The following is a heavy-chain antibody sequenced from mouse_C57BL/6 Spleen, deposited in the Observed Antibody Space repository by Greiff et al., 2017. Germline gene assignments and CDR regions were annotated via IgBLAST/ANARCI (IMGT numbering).Heavy chain of an antibody. J-gene: IGHJ4*01. Sequence: EVQLVESGPGLVKPSQSLSLTCSVTGYSITSGYYWNWIRQFPGNKLEWMGYISYDGSNNYNPSLKNRISITRDTSKNQFFLKLNSVTTEDTATYYCARWLLRWGAMDYWGQGTSVTVSS. V-gene: IGHV3-6*01. D-gene: IGHD2-3*01. CDR1: GYSITSGYY. CDR2: ISYDGSN. CDR3: ARWLLRWGAMDY.